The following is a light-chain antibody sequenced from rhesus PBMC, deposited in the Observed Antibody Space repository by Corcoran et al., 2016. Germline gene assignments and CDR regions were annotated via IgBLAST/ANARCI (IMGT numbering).Light chain of an antibody. J-gene: IGKJ3*01. CDR1: ENVHSY. V-gene: IGKV1-74*01. Sequence: DIQMTQSPSSLSASVGDRVTITCRASENVHSYLHWYQRKRGKAPKLLIYQTTTLRSGVPPRFSGNGSGTDVTLTIRNLQPEDFATYFCQHSYGTPFTFGPGTKLDLK. CDR3: QHSYGTPFT. CDR2: QTT.